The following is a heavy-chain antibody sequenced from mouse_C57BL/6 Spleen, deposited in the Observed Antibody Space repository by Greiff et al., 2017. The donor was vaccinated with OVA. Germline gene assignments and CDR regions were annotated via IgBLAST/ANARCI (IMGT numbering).Heavy chain of an antibody. CDR2: IRNKANNHAT. Sequence: EVKLMESGGGLVQPGGSMKLSCAASGFTFSDAWMDWVRQSPEKGLEWVAEIRNKANNHATYYAESVKGRFTISRDDSKSSVYLQMNSLRAEDTGIYYCTRNYYGSGGYWGQGTTLTVSS. J-gene: IGHJ2*01. CDR1: GFTFSDAW. D-gene: IGHD1-1*01. V-gene: IGHV6-6*01. CDR3: TRNYYGSGGY.